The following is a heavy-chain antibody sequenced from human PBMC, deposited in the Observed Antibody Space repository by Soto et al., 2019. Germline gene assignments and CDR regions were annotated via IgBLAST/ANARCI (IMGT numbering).Heavy chain of an antibody. J-gene: IGHJ6*02. Sequence: SETLSLTWTVSGGSIGGSSYYWGWIRQPPGKGLEWIGSIYYSGYTYYNPSLKSRVTISVDTSKNQFSLKLSSVTAADTAVYYCARHNGPLYVGYYYDMDVWGQGTTVTVS. D-gene: IGHD3-16*01. CDR1: GGSIGGSSYY. CDR2: IYYSGYT. CDR3: ARHNGPLYVGYYYDMDV. V-gene: IGHV4-39*01.